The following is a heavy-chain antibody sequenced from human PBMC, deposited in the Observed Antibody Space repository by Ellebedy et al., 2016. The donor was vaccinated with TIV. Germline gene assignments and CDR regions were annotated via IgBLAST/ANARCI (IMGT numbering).Heavy chain of an antibody. CDR3: SRARGWYGSDGMDV. CDR2: IWYDGSNK. Sequence: PGGSLRLSCAASGFTFSSCGMHWVRQAPGKGLEWVAVIWYDGSNKYYADSVKGRFTISRDNSKNTVFLQMNSLRAEDTAVYYCSRARGWYGSDGMDVWGEGTTVTVSS. CDR1: GFTFSSCG. D-gene: IGHD6-19*01. J-gene: IGHJ6*04. V-gene: IGHV3-33*01.